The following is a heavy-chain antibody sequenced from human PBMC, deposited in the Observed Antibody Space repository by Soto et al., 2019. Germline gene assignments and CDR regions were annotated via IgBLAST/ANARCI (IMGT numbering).Heavy chain of an antibody. CDR3: AKDREFWSGYYSYYYGMDV. CDR2: ISGSGGST. V-gene: IGHV3-23*01. Sequence: EVQLLESGGGLVQPGGSLRLSCAASGFTFSSYAMSWVRQAPGKGLEWVSAISGSGGSTYYADSVKGRFTISRDNSKNTLYLQMNSLRAEDTAVYYCAKDREFWSGYYSYYYGMDVWGQGTTVTVSS. J-gene: IGHJ6*02. CDR1: GFTFSSYA. D-gene: IGHD3-3*01.